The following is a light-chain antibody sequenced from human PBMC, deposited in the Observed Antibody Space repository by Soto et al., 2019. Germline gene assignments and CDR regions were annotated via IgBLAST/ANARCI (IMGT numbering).Light chain of an antibody. V-gene: IGLV2-14*01. Sequence: QSVLTQPASVSGSPGQSITISCTGTSSDVGAYNYVSWYQQHPGKAPKLMIYDVSNRPSGVSNRFSGSKSGNSASLTISGLQAEDEADYYCSPYASSSTYVFGTGTKVTVL. CDR3: SPYASSSTYV. CDR1: SSDVGAYNY. J-gene: IGLJ1*01. CDR2: DVS.